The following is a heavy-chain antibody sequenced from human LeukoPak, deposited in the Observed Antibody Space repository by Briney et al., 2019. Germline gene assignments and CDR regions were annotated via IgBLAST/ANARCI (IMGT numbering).Heavy chain of an antibody. D-gene: IGHD5-18*01. J-gene: IGHJ4*02. CDR3: ATPAGGSYGIVFDY. Sequence: ASVKVSCKVSGYTLTELSMHWVRQAPGKGLEWMGGFDPEDGETIYAQKFQGRVTMTEDTSTDTAYMELSSLRSEDTAVYYCATPAGGSYGIVFDYWGQGTLVTVSS. V-gene: IGHV1-24*01. CDR1: GYTLTELS. CDR2: FDPEDGET.